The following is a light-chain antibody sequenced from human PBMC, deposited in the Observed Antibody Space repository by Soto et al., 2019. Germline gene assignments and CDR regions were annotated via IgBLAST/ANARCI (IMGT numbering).Light chain of an antibody. CDR3: AAWDGALTAVV. Sequence: QSVLTQPPSVSAAPGQKVTISCSGSSSNIGSNYVSWYQQVPGTVPKVLIYDTDKRPSGIPDRFSGSKSDTSATLDITGLLTGDEADYYCAAWDGALTAVVFGGGTKLTVL. CDR2: DTD. CDR1: SSNIGSNY. J-gene: IGLJ3*02. V-gene: IGLV1-51*01.